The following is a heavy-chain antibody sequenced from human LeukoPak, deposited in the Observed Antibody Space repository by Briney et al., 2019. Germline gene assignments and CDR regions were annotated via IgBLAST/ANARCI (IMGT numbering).Heavy chain of an antibody. CDR1: GFTFSSSA. CDR3: ATAGPLAGLHRGLDY. D-gene: IGHD6-19*01. Sequence: GGSLRLSCTTSGFTFSSSAMSWVRQAPGKGLEWVSDINSSGGRTYYADSVKGRFTISRDNSKNTLYVQMSSLRGEDTAVYYCATAGPLAGLHRGLDYWGQGTLVTVSS. J-gene: IGHJ4*02. CDR2: INSSGGRT. V-gene: IGHV3-23*01.